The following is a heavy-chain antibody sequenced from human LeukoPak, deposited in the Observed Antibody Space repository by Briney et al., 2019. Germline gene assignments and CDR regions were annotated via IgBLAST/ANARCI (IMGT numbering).Heavy chain of an antibody. Sequence: SETLSLTCTVSGGSISSSSYYWGWIRQPPGKGLEWIGSIYYSGNTNYNPSLKSRVTISVDTSKNQFSLKLSSVTAADTAVYYCARSVATIVPYYFDYWGQGTLVTVSS. V-gene: IGHV4-39*07. CDR3: ARSVATIVPYYFDY. J-gene: IGHJ4*02. D-gene: IGHD5-12*01. CDR1: GGSISSSSYY. CDR2: IYYSGNT.